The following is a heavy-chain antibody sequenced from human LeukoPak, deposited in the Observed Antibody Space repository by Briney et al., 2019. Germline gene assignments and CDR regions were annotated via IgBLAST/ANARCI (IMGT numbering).Heavy chain of an antibody. CDR2: IYHTGTT. CDR3: ARLRAYKTTHQFYFDY. Sequence: SETLSLTCTASGGSISPYYWAWFRQPPGQRLKYIGDIYHTGTTSYSPSLQSRVTISLDTSQNQFSLRLSSVTAADAAIYYCARLRAYKTTHQFYFDYWAREPWSPSPQ. J-gene: IGHJ4*02. D-gene: IGHD3-16*01. CDR1: GGSISPYY. V-gene: IGHV4-59*08.